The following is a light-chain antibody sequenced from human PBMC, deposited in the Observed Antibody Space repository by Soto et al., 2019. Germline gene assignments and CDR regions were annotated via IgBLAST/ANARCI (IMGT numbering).Light chain of an antibody. Sequence: AIQVTHSLPSLSASVGARVTITCLASQGINNDLAWYQQKPGKVPKLLIFDASTLQTGVPSRFGGGGSGTEFTLTISGLQPDDFATYYCQQYNSYSPWTFGPGTKVDI. CDR3: QQYNSYSPWT. CDR2: DAS. CDR1: QGINND. J-gene: IGKJ1*01. V-gene: IGKV1-13*02.